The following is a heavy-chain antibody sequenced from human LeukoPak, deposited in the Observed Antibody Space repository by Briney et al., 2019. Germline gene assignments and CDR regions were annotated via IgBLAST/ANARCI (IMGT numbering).Heavy chain of an antibody. D-gene: IGHD3/OR15-3a*01. Sequence: SETLSLTCTVSGGSISSSRYYWGWIRQPPGKGLECIGTIYYSGSTYYNPSLKSRVTLSVDTSKNQFSLKLSSVTAADTAVYYCARATDWGYYYGMDVWGKGTTVTVSS. CDR1: GGSISSSRYY. CDR3: ARATDWGYYYGMDV. CDR2: IYYSGST. V-gene: IGHV4-39*07. J-gene: IGHJ6*04.